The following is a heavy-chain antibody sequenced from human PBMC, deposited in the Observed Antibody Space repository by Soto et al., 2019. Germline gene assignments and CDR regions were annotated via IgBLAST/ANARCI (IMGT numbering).Heavy chain of an antibody. Sequence: ASVKVSCKASGYTFTNYYIHWVRQAPGQGLEWMGVIDPSGGTTSYTQNFQGRVTMTRDTSTSTVYMELSSLRSEDTAVYYCARDLARQNDFWGQGTLVTVSS. CDR2: IDPSGGTT. J-gene: IGHJ4*02. V-gene: IGHV1-46*01. CDR1: GYTFTNYY. CDR3: ARDLARQNDF.